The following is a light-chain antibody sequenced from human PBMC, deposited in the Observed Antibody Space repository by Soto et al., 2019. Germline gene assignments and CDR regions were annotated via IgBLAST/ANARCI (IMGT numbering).Light chain of an antibody. CDR3: QQLNSYPLT. J-gene: IGKJ5*01. CDR1: QGISSY. V-gene: IGKV1-9*01. Sequence: DIEMTQSPATLAGSLGDRVTITCGASQGISSYLAWYQQKPGKAPKLLIYAASTLQSGVPSRFRGSGSGTDFTLTISSLQPEDFETYYCQQLNSYPLTFGQGTRLEIK. CDR2: AAS.